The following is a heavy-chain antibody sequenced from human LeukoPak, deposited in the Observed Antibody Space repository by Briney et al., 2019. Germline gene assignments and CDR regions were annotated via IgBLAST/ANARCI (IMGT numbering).Heavy chain of an antibody. Sequence: SETLSLTCTVSGGSISSSSYYWGWIRQPPGKGLEWIGSIYYSGSTYYNPSLKSRVTISVDTSKNQFSLKLSSVTAADTAVYYCARTYSSSRAHYYYYYYMGVWGKGTTVTISS. D-gene: IGHD6-13*01. CDR3: ARTYSSSRAHYYYYYYMGV. J-gene: IGHJ6*03. CDR1: GGSISSSSYY. CDR2: IYYSGST. V-gene: IGHV4-39*07.